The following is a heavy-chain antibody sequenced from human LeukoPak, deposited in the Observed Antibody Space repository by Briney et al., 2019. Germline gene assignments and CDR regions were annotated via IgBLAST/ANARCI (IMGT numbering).Heavy chain of an antibody. CDR1: GFTFSIYG. Sequence: PGGSLRLSCAASGFTFSIYGMRSARQAPGKGLELVAFLRYEGSNKYYADSVKGRFTISRDNSKNTLYLQMSSLRAEDTAVYYCAKANFWSGYYTEDYWGQGTLVTVSS. V-gene: IGHV3-30*02. D-gene: IGHD3-3*01. J-gene: IGHJ4*02. CDR3: AKANFWSGYYTEDY. CDR2: LRYEGSNK.